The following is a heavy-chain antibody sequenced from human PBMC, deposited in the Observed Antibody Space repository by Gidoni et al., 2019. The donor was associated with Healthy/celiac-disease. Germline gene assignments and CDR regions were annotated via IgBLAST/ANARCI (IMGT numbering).Heavy chain of an antibody. D-gene: IGHD7-27*01. Sequence: PGKGLEWVSLISWDGGSTYYADSVKGRFTISRDNRKNSLYLQMNSLRAEDTALYYCAKEGPGVWGAPGDYWGQGTLVTVSS. CDR3: AKEGPGVWGAPGDY. J-gene: IGHJ4*02. CDR2: ISWDGGST. V-gene: IGHV3-43D*04.